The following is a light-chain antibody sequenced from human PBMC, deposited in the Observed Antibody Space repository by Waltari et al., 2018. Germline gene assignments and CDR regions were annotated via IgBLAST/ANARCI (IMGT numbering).Light chain of an antibody. Sequence: EIVLTQSPGTLSLSHGARATLSCRASQSVSSIYLAWYQQKPGQAPRLLIYGASSRATGIPDRFSGSGSGTDFTLTISRLEPEDFAVYYCQQYGSSPLTFGQGTKVEIK. CDR2: GAS. J-gene: IGKJ1*01. CDR1: QSVSSIY. CDR3: QQYGSSPLT. V-gene: IGKV3-20*01.